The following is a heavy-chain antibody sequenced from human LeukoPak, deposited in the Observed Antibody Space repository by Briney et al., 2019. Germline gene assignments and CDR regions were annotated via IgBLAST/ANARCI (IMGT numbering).Heavy chain of an antibody. CDR1: GFTVSSNY. CDR3: ARVNSPLRFYDI. D-gene: IGHD3-3*01. Sequence: GGSLRLSCAASGFTVSSNYMSWVRQAPGKGLEWVSVIYSGGSTYYADSVKGRFTISRDNSKDTLYLQMNSLRAEDTAVYYCARVNSPLRFYDIWGQGTMVTVSS. V-gene: IGHV3-53*01. CDR2: IYSGGST. J-gene: IGHJ3*02.